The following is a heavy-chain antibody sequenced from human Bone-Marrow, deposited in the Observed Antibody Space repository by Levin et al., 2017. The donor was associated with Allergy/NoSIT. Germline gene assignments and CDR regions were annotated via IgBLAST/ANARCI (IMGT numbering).Heavy chain of an antibody. CDR3: ARSYCANGVCSYFDY. D-gene: IGHD2-8*01. Sequence: SQTLSLPCTVSGGSISNSYWSWIRQPAGKGLEWIGRIYPTGSTNYSPSLKSRVTMSLDTSKNQFSLRLSSVSAADTAVYYCARSYCANGVCSYFDYWGQGALVTVSS. J-gene: IGHJ4*02. CDR2: IYPTGST. CDR1: GGSISNSY. V-gene: IGHV4-4*07.